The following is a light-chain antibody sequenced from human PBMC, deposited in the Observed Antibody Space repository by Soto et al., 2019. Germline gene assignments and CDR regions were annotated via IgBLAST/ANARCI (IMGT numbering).Light chain of an antibody. J-gene: IGKJ5*01. V-gene: IGKV3-11*01. CDR1: QRVSSY. CDR3: QQRNNWPRGT. CDR2: DAS. Sequence: EIVLTQSPATLSLSPGERATRSCRASQRVSSYLAWYQQKPGQAPRLLIYDASNRATGIPARFSGSGSGTDFTLTISSLEPEDFAVYYCQQRNNWPRGTFGQGTRLEIK.